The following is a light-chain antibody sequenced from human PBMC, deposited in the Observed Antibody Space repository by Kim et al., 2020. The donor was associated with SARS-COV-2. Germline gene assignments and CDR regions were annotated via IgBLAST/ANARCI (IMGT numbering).Light chain of an antibody. J-gene: IGLJ2*01. CDR3: QAWGSRTVV. CDR1: KLGDKY. Sequence: SYELTQPPSVSVSPGQTASITCSGDKLGDKYAYWYQQKPGQSPVLVIYEDTKRPPGIPERFSASNSENTATLTISGTQAIDEADYYCQAWGSRTVVFGGGTQLTVL. CDR2: EDT. V-gene: IGLV3-1*01.